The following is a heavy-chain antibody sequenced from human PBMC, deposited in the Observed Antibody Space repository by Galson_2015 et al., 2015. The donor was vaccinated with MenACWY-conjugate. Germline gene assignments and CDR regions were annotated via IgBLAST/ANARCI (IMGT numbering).Heavy chain of an antibody. CDR2: IKQDGREK. CDR3: ARDTMGHFDY. Sequence: SLRLSCAVSGLTFSSYWMSWVRQAPGKGLEWVADIKQDGREKNYVDSVKGRFTISRDNAGNSVYLQMDSLRVEDTAVYYCARDTMGHFDYWGQGTLVTFSS. CDR1: GLTFSSYW. V-gene: IGHV3-7*03. J-gene: IGHJ4*02. D-gene: IGHD3-3*01.